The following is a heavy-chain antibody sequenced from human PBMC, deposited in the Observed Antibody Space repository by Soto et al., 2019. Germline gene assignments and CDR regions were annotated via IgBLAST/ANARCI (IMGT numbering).Heavy chain of an antibody. Sequence: SETLSLTCVVSSDSINSSHWWNWVRQPPEKGLEWIGQISHSGNTSYNPSLTSRVTISVDKSKSHFSLNLTSVTAADTAVYYCADRNFSSRPWTDRRIDYWGQGTLVTVSS. CDR2: ISHSGNT. D-gene: IGHD3-3*01. CDR3: ADRNFSSRPWTDRRIDY. J-gene: IGHJ4*02. CDR1: SDSINSSHW. V-gene: IGHV4-4*02.